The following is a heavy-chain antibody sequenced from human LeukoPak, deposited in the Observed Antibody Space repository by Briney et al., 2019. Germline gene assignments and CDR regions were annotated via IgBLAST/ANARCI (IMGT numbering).Heavy chain of an antibody. D-gene: IGHD1-26*01. J-gene: IGHJ4*02. Sequence: SETLSLTCTVSGYSISSGYFWGWIRQPPGKGLEWIGTIYHSGSTNYNPSLKSRVTISVDTSKNQFSLKLSSVTAAYTAVYYCARRNRELVAATGLDYWGQGTLVTVSS. CDR3: ARRNRELVAATGLDY. CDR1: GYSISSGYF. V-gene: IGHV4-38-2*02. CDR2: IYHSGST.